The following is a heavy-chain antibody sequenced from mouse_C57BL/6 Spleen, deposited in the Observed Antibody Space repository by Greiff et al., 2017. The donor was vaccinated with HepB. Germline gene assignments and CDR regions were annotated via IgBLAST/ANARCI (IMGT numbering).Heavy chain of an antibody. CDR2: IDPSDSYT. V-gene: IGHV1-50*01. CDR3: ARKGGGYYVRFAY. D-gene: IGHD2-3*01. CDR1: GYTFTSYW. Sequence: QVQLQQPGAELVKPGASVKLSCKASGYTFTSYWMQWVKQRPGQGLEWIGEIDPSDSYTNYNQKFKGKATLTVDTSSSSAYMQLSSLTSEDSAVYYCARKGGGYYVRFAYWGQGTLVTVSA. J-gene: IGHJ3*01.